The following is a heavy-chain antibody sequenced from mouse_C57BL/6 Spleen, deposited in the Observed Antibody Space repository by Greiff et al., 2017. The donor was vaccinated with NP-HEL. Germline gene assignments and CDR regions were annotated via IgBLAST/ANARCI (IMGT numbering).Heavy chain of an antibody. CDR2: IYPGDGDT. V-gene: IGHV1-82*01. CDR1: GYAFSSSW. CDR3: ARGYDYDDC. J-gene: IGHJ2*01. Sequence: QVQLQQSGPELVKPGASVKISCKASGYAFSSSWMNWVKQRPGKGLEWIGRIYPGDGDTNYNGKFKGKATLTADKSSSTAYMQLSSLTSEDSAVYFCARGYDYDDCWGQGTTLTVSS. D-gene: IGHD2-4*01.